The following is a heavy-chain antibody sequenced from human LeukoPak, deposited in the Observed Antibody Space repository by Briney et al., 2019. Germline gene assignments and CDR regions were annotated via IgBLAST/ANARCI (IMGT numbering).Heavy chain of an antibody. D-gene: IGHD3-10*01. CDR3: GRVVSGDRDNWFDP. Sequence: SQTVSLTCSVYGGSISGYYWMWIRQPPGKGLEWVGDIYTSGRTNYNPSLKRRVTNSVDTFKNQFSLRLSSVTAAATAVYYCGRVVSGDRDNWFDPWGQRTLVTLS. CDR2: IYTSGRT. V-gene: IGHV4-4*07. CDR1: GGSISGYY. J-gene: IGHJ5*02.